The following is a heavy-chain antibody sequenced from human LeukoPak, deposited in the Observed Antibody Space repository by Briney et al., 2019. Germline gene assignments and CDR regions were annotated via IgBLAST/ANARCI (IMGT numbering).Heavy chain of an antibody. CDR1: GGSINNYY. CDR3: ARGRYCSADICSGGDAFDI. V-gene: IGHV4-4*07. D-gene: IGHD2-15*01. Sequence: SETLSLTCTVSGGSINNYYWSWIRQPAGKGLKWIGRIYTRGSTNYNPFLKSRVTMSVDTSKNQFSLKLSSVTAADTAVYYCARGRYCSADICSGGDAFDIWGQGTMVSVSS. J-gene: IGHJ3*02. CDR2: IYTRGST.